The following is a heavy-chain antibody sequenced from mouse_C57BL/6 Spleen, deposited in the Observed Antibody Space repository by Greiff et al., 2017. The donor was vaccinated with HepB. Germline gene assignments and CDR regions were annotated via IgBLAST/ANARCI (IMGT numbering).Heavy chain of an antibody. J-gene: IGHJ2*01. CDR3: ARSEGYGNLDY. Sequence: VQLLQPGAELVMPGASVKLSCTASGFTFTSYWMHWVQQRPGQGLEWVGEIGPSDSYTNYNQKVKGKSTLTVDKSSSTAYMQLSSLTSEDSAVYYCARSEGYGNLDYWGQGTTLTVSS. CDR2: IGPSDSYT. D-gene: IGHD2-10*02. V-gene: IGHV1-69*01. CDR1: GFTFTSYW.